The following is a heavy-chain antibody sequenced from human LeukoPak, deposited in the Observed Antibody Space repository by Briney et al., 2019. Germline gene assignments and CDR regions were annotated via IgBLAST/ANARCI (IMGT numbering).Heavy chain of an antibody. V-gene: IGHV3-30*18. CDR3: AKDLWFGEFLHY. J-gene: IGHJ4*02. D-gene: IGHD3-10*01. CDR1: GFTFSYYG. Sequence: RGSLRLSCAASGFTFSYYGMHWVRQAPGKGLEWVAAISDDGSNEYYADSVKGRFTISRDNSKNTLYLQMNSLRAEDTAVYYCAKDLWFGEFLHYWGQGTLVTVSS. CDR2: ISDDGSNE.